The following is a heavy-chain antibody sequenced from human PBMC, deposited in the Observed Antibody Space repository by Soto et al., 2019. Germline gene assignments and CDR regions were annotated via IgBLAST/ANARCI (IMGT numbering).Heavy chain of an antibody. CDR3: AREGYCISTSCYASALDY. D-gene: IGHD2-2*01. CDR2: ISAYNGNT. Sequence: QVQLVQSGAEVKKPGASVKVSCKASGYTFTSYGISWVRQAPGQGLEWMGWISAYNGNTDYPQKLQGRVTMTTDTXTXTXNMELRSLRSEDTAVYYCAREGYCISTSCYASALDYWGQGTLVTVSS. V-gene: IGHV1-18*01. CDR1: GYTFTSYG. J-gene: IGHJ4*02.